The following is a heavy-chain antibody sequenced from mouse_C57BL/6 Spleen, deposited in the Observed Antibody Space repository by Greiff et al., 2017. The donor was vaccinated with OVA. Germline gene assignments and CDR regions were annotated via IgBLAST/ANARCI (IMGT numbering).Heavy chain of an antibody. D-gene: IGHD1-1*01. CDR3: ARGVNYGSSYFDY. V-gene: IGHV5-17*01. J-gene: IGHJ2*01. Sequence: EVQLVESGGGLVKPGGSLKLSCAASGFTFSDYGMHWVRQAPEKGLEWVAYISSGSGTIYYADTVKGRFTISRDNAKNTLFLQMTSLRSEDTAMYYCARGVNYGSSYFDYWGQGTTLTVSS. CDR1: GFTFSDYG. CDR2: ISSGSGTI.